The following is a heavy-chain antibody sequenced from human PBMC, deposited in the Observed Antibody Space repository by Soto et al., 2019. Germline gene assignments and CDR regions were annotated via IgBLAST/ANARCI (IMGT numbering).Heavy chain of an antibody. CDR3: ARGGGDGYNWGYIY. CDR2: IYSGGST. Sequence: PGGSLRLSYAASGFTVSSNYMSWVRQAPGKGLEWVSVIYSGGSTYYADSVKGRFTISRDNSKNTLYLQVNSLRAEDTAVYYCARGGGDGYNWGYIYWGQGTLVTVSS. CDR1: GFTVSSNY. J-gene: IGHJ4*02. V-gene: IGHV3-53*01. D-gene: IGHD5-12*01.